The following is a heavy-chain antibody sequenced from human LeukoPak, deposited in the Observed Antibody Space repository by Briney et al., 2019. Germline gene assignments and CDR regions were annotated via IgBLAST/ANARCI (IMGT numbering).Heavy chain of an antibody. V-gene: IGHV4-34*01. Sequence: SETLFLTCAVYGGSFSGYYWSWIRQPPGKGLEWIGEINHSGSTNYNPSLKSRVTISVDTSKNQFSLKLSSVTAADTAVYYCARGYCSSTSCYPWFDPWGQGTLVTVSS. CDR3: ARGYCSSTSCYPWFDP. CDR1: GGSFSGYY. J-gene: IGHJ5*02. D-gene: IGHD2-2*01. CDR2: INHSGST.